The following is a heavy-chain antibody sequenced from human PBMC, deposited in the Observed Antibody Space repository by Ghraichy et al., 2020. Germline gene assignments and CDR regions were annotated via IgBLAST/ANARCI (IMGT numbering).Heavy chain of an antibody. V-gene: IGHV3-33*01. D-gene: IGHD5-24*01. J-gene: IGHJ6*03. CDR1: GFTFSSYG. CDR2: IWYDGSNK. CDR3: ARDRRLQYYYYYMDV. Sequence: GGSLRLSCAASGFTFSSYGMHWVRQAPGKGLEWVAVIWYDGSNKYYADSVKGRFTISRDNSKNTLYLQMNSLRAEDTAVYYCARDRRLQYYYYYMDVWGKGTTVTVSS.